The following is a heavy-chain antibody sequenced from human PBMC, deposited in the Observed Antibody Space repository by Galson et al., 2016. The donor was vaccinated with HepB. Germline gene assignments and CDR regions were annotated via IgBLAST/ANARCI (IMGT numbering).Heavy chain of an antibody. J-gene: IGHJ4*02. CDR3: VKDRYVDLVGTFDY. Sequence: SLRLSCAASGFTVDDYAMHWVRQAPGKGLEWVSGISWKSGSIGYADSVKGRFTISRDSAKNSLHLQMNSLRAEDSALYYCVKDRYVDLVGTFDYWGQGTLVTVSS. V-gene: IGHV3-9*01. CDR2: ISWKSGSI. CDR1: GFTVDDYA. D-gene: IGHD5-12*01.